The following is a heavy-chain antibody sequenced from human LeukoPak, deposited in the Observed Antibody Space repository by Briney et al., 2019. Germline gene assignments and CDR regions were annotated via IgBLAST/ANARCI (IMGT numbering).Heavy chain of an antibody. D-gene: IGHD2-15*01. Sequence: GGSLRLSCAASGFTFSSYVMYWVRQAPGKGLEYVSAISSNGGSTYYANSVKGRFTISRDNSKNTLYLQMGSLRAEDMAVYYCARGSWSSVDYWGQGTLVTVSS. CDR3: ARGSWSSVDY. CDR1: GFTFSSYV. V-gene: IGHV3-64*01. CDR2: ISSNGGST. J-gene: IGHJ4*02.